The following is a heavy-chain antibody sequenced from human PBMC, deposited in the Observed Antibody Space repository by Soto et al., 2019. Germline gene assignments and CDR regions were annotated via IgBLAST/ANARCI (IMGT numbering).Heavy chain of an antibody. CDR1: GGNFRSES. J-gene: IGHJ3*02. Sequence: QVHLVQSGAEVKTPGSSVKVSCKASGGNFRSESINCVRQAPGQGLEWMGGIIPFFGTSDYAQKFQGRPTITADGTTGTASLVLSSLRSQDTAVYYCARGHDFGGNSAAYEIWGQGTVVSVSS. V-gene: IGHV1-69*12. D-gene: IGHD4-17*01. CDR3: ARGHDFGGNSAAYEI. CDR2: IIPFFGTS.